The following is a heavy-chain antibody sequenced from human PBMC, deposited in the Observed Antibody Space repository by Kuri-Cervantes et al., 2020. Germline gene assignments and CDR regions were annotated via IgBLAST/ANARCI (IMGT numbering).Heavy chain of an antibody. Sequence: ASVKVSCKDSGYTFTGYYMHWVRQAPGQGLEWMGWINPNSGGTNYAQKFQGRVTMTRDTSISTAYMELSRLRSDDTAVYYCAGDEAGSWSYYKDWGQGTLVTVSS. V-gene: IGHV1-2*02. D-gene: IGHD3-10*01. CDR1: GYTFTGYY. J-gene: IGHJ4*02. CDR3: AGDEAGSWSYYKD. CDR2: INPNSGGT.